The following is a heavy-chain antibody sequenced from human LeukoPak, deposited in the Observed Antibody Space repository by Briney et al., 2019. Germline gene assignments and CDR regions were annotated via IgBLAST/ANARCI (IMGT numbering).Heavy chain of an antibody. J-gene: IGHJ5*02. Sequence: SETLSLTCAVSGGSISSGGYSWSWIRQPPGKGLEWIGYIYHSGSTYYNPSLKSRVTISVDRSKNQFSLKLSSVPAADTAVYYCARAPNVLWDWFDPWGQGTLVTVSS. CDR1: GGSISSGGYS. D-gene: IGHD3-16*01. V-gene: IGHV4-30-2*01. CDR2: IYHSGST. CDR3: ARAPNVLWDWFDP.